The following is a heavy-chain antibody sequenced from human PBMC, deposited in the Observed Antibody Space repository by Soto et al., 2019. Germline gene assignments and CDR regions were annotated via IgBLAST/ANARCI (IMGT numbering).Heavy chain of an antibody. Sequence: TSETLSLTCAFYGGSFSGYYWSWIRQPPRKGLEWIGEINHSGSTNYNPSLKSRVTISVDTSKNQFSLKLSSVTAADTAVYYCARGASGYYDSSGYYSPYYFDYWGQGTLVTVSS. J-gene: IGHJ4*02. CDR1: GGSFSGYY. V-gene: IGHV4-34*01. D-gene: IGHD3-22*01. CDR2: INHSGST. CDR3: ARGASGYYDSSGYYSPYYFDY.